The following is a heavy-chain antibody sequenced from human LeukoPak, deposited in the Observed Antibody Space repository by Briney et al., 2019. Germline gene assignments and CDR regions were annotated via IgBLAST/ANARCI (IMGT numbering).Heavy chain of an antibody. CDR3: ARAPRAHDILTGYYWVPVDY. CDR1: GFTFSSYA. Sequence: GGSLRLSCAASGFTFSSYAMHWVRQAPGKGLEYVSAISSNGGGTYYANSVKGRFTIYRDNYKNTLYLQMGSLRAEDMAVYYCARAPRAHDILTGYYWVPVDYWGQGTLVTVSS. J-gene: IGHJ4*02. CDR2: ISSNGGGT. D-gene: IGHD3-9*01. V-gene: IGHV3-64*01.